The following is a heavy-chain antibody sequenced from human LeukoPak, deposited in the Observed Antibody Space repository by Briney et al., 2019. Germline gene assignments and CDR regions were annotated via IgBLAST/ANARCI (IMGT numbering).Heavy chain of an antibody. CDR3: ARAPDSGYDPRFDY. CDR2: IKQDGSEK. D-gene: IGHD5-12*01. Sequence: GGSLRLSCAASGFTFSSYWMSWVRQAPGKGLEWVANIKQDGSEKYYVDSVKGRFTISRDNAKNSLYLQMNSLRAEDTAVYYCARAPDSGYDPRFDYWGQGTLVTVPS. J-gene: IGHJ4*02. CDR1: GFTFSSYW. V-gene: IGHV3-7*01.